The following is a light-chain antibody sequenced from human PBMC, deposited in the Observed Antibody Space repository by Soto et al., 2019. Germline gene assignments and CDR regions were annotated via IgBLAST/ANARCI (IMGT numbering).Light chain of an antibody. CDR2: LGS. CDR3: MQGVQTPFT. J-gene: IGKJ3*01. CDR1: QSLLFSNGYNY. Sequence: DIVMTQSPLSLPVTPGEPASISCRSSQSLLFSNGYNYLDWYLQKPGQSPQLLISLGSNRAPGVPDRFSGSGSGTDFTLKISRVEAEYVGVYYCMQGVQTPFTFGPGTKVDIK. V-gene: IGKV2-28*01.